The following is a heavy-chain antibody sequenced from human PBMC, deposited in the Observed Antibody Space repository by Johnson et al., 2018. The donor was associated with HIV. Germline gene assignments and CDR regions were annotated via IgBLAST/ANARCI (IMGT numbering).Heavy chain of an antibody. D-gene: IGHD4-23*01. CDR1: GFIFSRSW. Sequence: VQLVESGGGLVQPGGSLRLSCAASGFIFSRSWMHWVRQVPGKGLVWVSRSNSDGSSTSYADSVKGRFTISRDKAKNTLHLQMNSLRAEDTAVYYCARGDYGGNVDAFDSGGQGTMVTVSS. V-gene: IGHV3-74*01. J-gene: IGHJ3*02. CDR2: SNSDGSST. CDR3: ARGDYGGNVDAFDS.